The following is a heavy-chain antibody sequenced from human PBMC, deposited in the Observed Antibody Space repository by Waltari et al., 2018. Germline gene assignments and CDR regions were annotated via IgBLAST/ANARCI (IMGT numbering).Heavy chain of an antibody. CDR1: GGTFSSYT. V-gene: IGHV1-69*08. J-gene: IGHJ6*02. Sequence: QVQLVQSGAEVKKPGSSVKVSRKASGGTFSSYTISWVRQDPGQGLEWMGRISPSLGIANYAQKGQGEVTITADKSTSTAYRELSSLRYEDTAVYYCARDKGTLYSSSLYYYGMDGWGQGTTVTVSS. CDR3: ARDKGTLYSSSLYYYGMDG. CDR2: ISPSLGIA. D-gene: IGHD6-6*01.